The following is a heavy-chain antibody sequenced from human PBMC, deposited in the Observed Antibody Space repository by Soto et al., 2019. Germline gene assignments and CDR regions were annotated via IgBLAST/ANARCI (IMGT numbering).Heavy chain of an antibody. CDR2: IYWDDDK. D-gene: IGHD6-19*01. Sequence: QITLRESGPTLVKPTQTLTLTCTFSGFSLSSSGVGVGWIRQPPGKALEWLAFIYWDDDKRCSPSLKSRLTITKDTAKIQVVLTMTIMGPVDTDTYYCAHRPIVVAGTRVFALFDPWGQGTLGTVSS. CDR3: AHRPIVVAGTRVFALFDP. CDR1: GFSLSSSGVG. J-gene: IGHJ5*02. V-gene: IGHV2-5*02.